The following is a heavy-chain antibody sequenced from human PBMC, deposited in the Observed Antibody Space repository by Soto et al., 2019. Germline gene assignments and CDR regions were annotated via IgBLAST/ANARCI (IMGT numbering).Heavy chain of an antibody. CDR1: GFTFSSYA. CDR3: ARPLWRDDYNWGYFDL. CDR2: ISYDGSNK. Sequence: QGQLVESGGGVVQPGRSRSLSCAASGFTFSSYAMHWVRQAPGKGLEWVAVISYDGSNKYYADSVKGRFTISRDNSKNTLYLQMNSLRTEDTAVYYCARPLWRDDYNWGYFDLWGRGTLVTVSS. D-gene: IGHD4-4*01. V-gene: IGHV3-30-3*01. J-gene: IGHJ2*01.